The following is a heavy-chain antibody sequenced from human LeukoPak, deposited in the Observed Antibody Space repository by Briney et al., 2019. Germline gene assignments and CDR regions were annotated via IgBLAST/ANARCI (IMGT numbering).Heavy chain of an antibody. CDR3: ARRSGDIGLDY. CDR1: GFTFSSYE. D-gene: IGHD3-10*01. V-gene: IGHV3-23*01. CDR2: ISGSGGST. Sequence: GGSLRLSCAASGFTFSSYEMNRVRQAPGKGLEWVSAISGSGGSTYYADSVKGRFTISRDNSKNMLYLQMNSLRVDDTAIYYCARRSGDIGLDYWGQGTLVAVSS. J-gene: IGHJ4*02.